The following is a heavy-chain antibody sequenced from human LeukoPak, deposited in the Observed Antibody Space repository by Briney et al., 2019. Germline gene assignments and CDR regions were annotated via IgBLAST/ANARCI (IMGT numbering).Heavy chain of an antibody. CDR3: ARAGDYYYYYYMDV. CDR2: IYYSGST. V-gene: IGHV4-59*01. J-gene: IGHJ6*03. D-gene: IGHD4-17*01. CDR1: GGSISSYY. Sequence: SETLSLTCTVSGGSISSYYWSWIRQPPGKGLEWIGYIYYSGSTNYNPSLKSRVTISVDTSKNQFSLKLSSVTAADTAVYYCARAGDYYYYYYMDVWGKGTTVTVSS.